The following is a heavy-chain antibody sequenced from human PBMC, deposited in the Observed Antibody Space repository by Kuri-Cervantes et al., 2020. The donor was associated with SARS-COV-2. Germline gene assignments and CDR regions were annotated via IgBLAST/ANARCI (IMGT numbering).Heavy chain of an antibody. CDR2: ISAYNGNT. V-gene: IGHV1-18*04. CDR1: GYTFTSYG. Sequence: ASVKVSCKASGYTFTSYGISWVRQAPGQGLEWMGWISAYNGNTNYAQKLQGRVTMTEDTSTDTAYMELSSLRSEDTAVYYCATVSLRLYYYGSGIAHWGQGNLV. CDR3: ATVSLRLYYYGSGIAH. D-gene: IGHD3-10*01. J-gene: IGHJ4*02.